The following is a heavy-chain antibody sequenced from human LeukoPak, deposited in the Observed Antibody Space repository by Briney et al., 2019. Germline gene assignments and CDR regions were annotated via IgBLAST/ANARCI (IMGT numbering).Heavy chain of an antibody. J-gene: IGHJ5*02. CDR1: GGSFSGYY. V-gene: IGHV4-34*01. D-gene: IGHD2-21*02. Sequence: SETLSLTCAVYGGSFSGYYWSWIRQPPGKGLEWIGEINHSGSTNYNPSLKSRVTISADTSKNQFSLKLSSVTAADAAVYYCARGRGRRKTYCGGDCYSPIGGWFDPWGQGTLVTVSS. CDR2: INHSGST. CDR3: ARGRGRRKTYCGGDCYSPIGGWFDP.